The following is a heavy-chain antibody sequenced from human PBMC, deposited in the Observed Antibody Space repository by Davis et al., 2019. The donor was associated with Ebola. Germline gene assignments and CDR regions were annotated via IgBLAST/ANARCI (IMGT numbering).Heavy chain of an antibody. CDR1: VYTFTSYG. J-gene: IGHJ4*02. CDR2: INPHNGNT. V-gene: IGHV1-18*04. CDR3: ARAQFPTTSDH. D-gene: IGHD1-1*01. Sequence: AASVKVSCKASVYTFTSYGITWVRQAPGQGLEWMGWINPHNGNTNYAQNVQGRVTMTIDTSTSTAYMEVGSLRSDDTAVYYCARAQFPTTSDHWGQGTLVTVSS.